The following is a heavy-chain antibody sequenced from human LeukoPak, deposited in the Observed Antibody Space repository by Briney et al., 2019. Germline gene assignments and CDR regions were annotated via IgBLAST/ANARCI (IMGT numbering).Heavy chain of an antibody. D-gene: IGHD6-13*01. CDR2: INHSGST. CDR3: ATRIAAPGTGIDY. CDR1: GGSFSGYY. Sequence: SETLSLTCAVYGGSFSGYYWSWIRQPPGKGLEWIGEINHSGSTNYNPSLKSRVTISLDTSKNQFSQKLSSVTAADTAVYYCATRIAAPGTGIDYWGQGTLVTVSS. V-gene: IGHV4-34*01. J-gene: IGHJ4*02.